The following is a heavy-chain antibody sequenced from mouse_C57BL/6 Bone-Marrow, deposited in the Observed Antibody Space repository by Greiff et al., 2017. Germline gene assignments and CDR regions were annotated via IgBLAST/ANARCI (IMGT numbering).Heavy chain of an antibody. V-gene: IGHV1-59*01. Sequence: QVQLQQPGAELVRPGTSVKLSCKASGYTFTSYWMHWVKQRPGQGLEWIGVIDPSDSYPTYNQKFKGQATLTVDTSSSPAYMQLSSLTSEDSAVYYCAREAIDYCGSTDSDGYFDVWGKGTTVTVSS. CDR2: IDPSDSYP. CDR1: GYTFTSYW. CDR3: AREAIDYCGSTDSDGYFDV. J-gene: IGHJ1*03. D-gene: IGHD1-1*01.